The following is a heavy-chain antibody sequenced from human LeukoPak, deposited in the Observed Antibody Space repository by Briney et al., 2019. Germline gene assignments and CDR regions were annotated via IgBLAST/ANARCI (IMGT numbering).Heavy chain of an antibody. Sequence: GSLRLSCAASGFTFSSYAMSWIRQPPGKGLEWIGYIYYSGSTNYNPSLKSRVTISVDTSKNQFSLKLSSVTAADTAVYYCAREEWETYYFDYWGQGTLVTVSS. CDR2: IYYSGST. CDR3: AREEWETYYFDY. CDR1: GFTFSSYA. J-gene: IGHJ4*02. V-gene: IGHV4-59*01. D-gene: IGHD1-26*01.